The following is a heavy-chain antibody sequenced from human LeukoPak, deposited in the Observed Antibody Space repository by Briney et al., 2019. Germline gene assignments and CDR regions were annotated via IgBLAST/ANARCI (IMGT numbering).Heavy chain of an antibody. CDR1: GFTVSNNY. J-gene: IGHJ4*02. V-gene: IGHV3-66*01. Sequence: PGGSLRLPCAASGFTVSNNYMSWVRQAPGKGLEWVSIIYSGGRTNYADSVKGRFTISRDNAKNSLYLQMNSLKTEDTAVYYCAKDIRGGRYYDSSGYYYYWGQGTLVTVSS. CDR3: AKDIRGGRYYDSSGYYYY. CDR2: IYSGGRT. D-gene: IGHD3-22*01.